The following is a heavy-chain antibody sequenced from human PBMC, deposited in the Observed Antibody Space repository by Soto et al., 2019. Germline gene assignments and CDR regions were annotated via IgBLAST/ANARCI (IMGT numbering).Heavy chain of an antibody. CDR2: IDPSGGST. CDR3: AKVYDSSGYYYGPPYYHYGMDV. D-gene: IGHD3-22*01. V-gene: IGHV1-46*01. CDR1: GYTFIRYY. Sequence: QVQLVQSGAEVKKPGASVKVSCKAFGYTFIRYYMHWVRQAPGQGLEWMGIIDPSGGSTSYAQKFPGRVTLARDTSATTVDMELGSLRSEDTAVYYCAKVYDSSGYYYGPPYYHYGMDVWGQGTTVTVSS. J-gene: IGHJ6*02.